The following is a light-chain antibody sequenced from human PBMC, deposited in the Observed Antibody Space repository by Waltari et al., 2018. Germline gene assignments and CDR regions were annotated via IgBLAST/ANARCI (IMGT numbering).Light chain of an antibody. Sequence: IVLTQSPATLSLSPGDTATLSCRASQSVSSHLAWYQQKPGQAPRLLIYEASKRATGIPARFSGSGSGTDFTLTITSPEPEDFAVFFCQQRSNWPSFGPGTKVEIK. CDR2: EAS. CDR1: QSVSSH. J-gene: IGKJ1*01. CDR3: QQRSNWPS. V-gene: IGKV3-11*01.